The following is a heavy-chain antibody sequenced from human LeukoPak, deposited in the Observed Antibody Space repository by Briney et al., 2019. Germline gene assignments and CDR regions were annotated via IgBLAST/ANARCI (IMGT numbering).Heavy chain of an antibody. CDR1: GGSISSSSYY. V-gene: IGHV4-39*01. D-gene: IGHD3-22*01. CDR3: ARGRGYYDSSGYSH. J-gene: IGHJ4*02. Sequence: SETLSLTCTVSGGSISSSSYYWGWIRQPPGKGLEWIGSIYYTRSTYYNPSLKSRVTISVDTSKNQFSLKLTSVTAADTAVYYCARGRGYYDSSGYSHRGQGTLVTVSS. CDR2: IYYTRST.